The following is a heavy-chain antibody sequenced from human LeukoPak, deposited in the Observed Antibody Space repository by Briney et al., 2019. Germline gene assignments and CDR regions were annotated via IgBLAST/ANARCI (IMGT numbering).Heavy chain of an antibody. CDR2: VFNNGRH. CDR1: GESMTPYY. J-gene: IGHJ5*02. D-gene: IGHD2-15*01. V-gene: IGHV4-4*07. CDR3: ARVSGYCSGGRCDGGQWFDP. Sequence: SETLSLTCSVSGESMTPYYWTWIRQSAGKGLEWLGRVFNNGRHNYNPSLKSRLSMSLVASRNLVSLTLTSVTAADTAIYYCARVSGYCSGGRCDGGQWFDPWGQGTPVTASS.